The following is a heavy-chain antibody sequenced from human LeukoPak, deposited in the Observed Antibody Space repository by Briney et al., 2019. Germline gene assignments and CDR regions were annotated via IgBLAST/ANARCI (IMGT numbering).Heavy chain of an antibody. CDR1: GYTFTSYG. V-gene: IGHV1-18*01. CDR2: ISAYNGNT. D-gene: IGHD3-22*01. J-gene: IGHJ4*02. CDR3: ARGDTCYYDSSGYGY. Sequence: ASVKVSCKASGYTFTSYGISWVRQAPGQGLEWMGWISAYNGNTNYAQKLQGRVTMTTDTSTSTAYMELRSLRSDDTAVYYCARGDTCYYDSSGYGYWGQGTLVTVSS.